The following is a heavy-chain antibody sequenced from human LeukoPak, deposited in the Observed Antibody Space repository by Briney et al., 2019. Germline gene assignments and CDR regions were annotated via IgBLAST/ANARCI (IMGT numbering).Heavy chain of an antibody. V-gene: IGHV1-3*01. CDR3: AREKADILTGFPYFDY. J-gene: IGHJ4*02. Sequence: ASVKVSCKASGYTFTSYAMHWVRQAPGQRLEWMGWINAGNGNTKYSQKFQGRVTITRDTSASTAYMKLSSLRSEDTAVYYCAREKADILTGFPYFDYWGQGTLVTVSS. CDR1: GYTFTSYA. CDR2: INAGNGNT. D-gene: IGHD3-9*01.